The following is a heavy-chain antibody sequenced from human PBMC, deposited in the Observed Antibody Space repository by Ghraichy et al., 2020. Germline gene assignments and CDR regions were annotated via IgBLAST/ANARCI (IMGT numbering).Heavy chain of an antibody. J-gene: IGHJ3*02. V-gene: IGHV3-30*18. CDR1: GFTFSSYD. CDR2: ISYDGSNK. Sequence: GGSLRLSCAASGFTFSSYDMHWVRQAPGKGLEWVAVISYDGSNKYYADSVKGRFTISRDNSKNTLYLQMNSLRAEDTAMYYCAKDQEYSSGWWPTRDAFDIWGQGTMVTVSS. D-gene: IGHD6-19*01. CDR3: AKDQEYSSGWWPTRDAFDI.